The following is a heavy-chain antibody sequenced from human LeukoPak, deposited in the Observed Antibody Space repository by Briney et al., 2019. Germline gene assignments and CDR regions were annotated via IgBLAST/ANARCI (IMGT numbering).Heavy chain of an antibody. CDR2: ISSSGSTI. CDR3: VRDGYCDSWSAPPL. J-gene: IGHJ4*02. CDR1: GFSFSSYE. V-gene: IGHV3-48*03. Sequence: QPGGSLRLSCAASGFSFSSYEMSWVRQAPGQGLEWVSYISSSGSTIYYADSVKGRFTISRDNAKKSLFLQMNSLRAEDTAVYYCVRDGYCDSWSAPPLWGQGTLVTVSS. D-gene: IGHD3-3*01.